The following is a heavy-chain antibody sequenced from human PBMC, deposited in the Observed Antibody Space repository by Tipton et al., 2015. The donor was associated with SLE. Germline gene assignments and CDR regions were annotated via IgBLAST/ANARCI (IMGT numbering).Heavy chain of an antibody. J-gene: IGHJ5*02. CDR2: INGDGSDT. V-gene: IGHV3-74*01. CDR3: ARDLRPDNH. D-gene: IGHD4-17*01. Sequence: SLRLSCAASGFTFSNYWMHWVRQAPGKGLVWVSRINGDGSDTNYSDSVKGRFTISRDNAKNTVYLQMNSLRADDTGVYFCARDLRPDNHWGQGTLVTVSS. CDR1: GFTFSNYW.